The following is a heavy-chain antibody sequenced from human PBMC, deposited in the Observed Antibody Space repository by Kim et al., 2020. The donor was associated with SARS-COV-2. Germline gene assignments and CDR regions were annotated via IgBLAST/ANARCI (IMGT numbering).Heavy chain of an antibody. V-gene: IGHV1-69*13. CDR3: SRDSHPGDYVNYYYYGMDV. CDR2: IIPIFGTA. Sequence: SVKVSCKASGGTFSSYAISWVRQAPGQGLEWMGGIIPIFGTANYAQKFQGRVTITADESTSTAYMELSSLRSEDTAVYYCSRDSHPGDYVNYYYYGMDVWGQGTTVTVSS. J-gene: IGHJ6*02. D-gene: IGHD4-17*01. CDR1: GGTFSSYA.